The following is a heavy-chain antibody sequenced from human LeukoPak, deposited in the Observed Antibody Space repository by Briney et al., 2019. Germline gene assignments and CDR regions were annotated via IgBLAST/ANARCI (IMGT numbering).Heavy chain of an antibody. J-gene: IGHJ5*02. D-gene: IGHD4-17*01. Sequence: GASVKVSCKASGGTFSSYAISWVRQAPGQGLEWMGRIIPILGIANYAQKFQGRVTITADKSTSTAYMELSSLRSEDTAVYYCAREGDGYGDYVNWFDPWGQGTLVTVSS. CDR2: IIPILGIA. V-gene: IGHV1-69*04. CDR1: GGTFSSYA. CDR3: AREGDGYGDYVNWFDP.